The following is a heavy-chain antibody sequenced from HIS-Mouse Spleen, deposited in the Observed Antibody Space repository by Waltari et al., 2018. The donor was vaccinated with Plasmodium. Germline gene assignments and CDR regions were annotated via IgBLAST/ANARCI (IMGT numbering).Heavy chain of an antibody. CDR3: ARGRVLGTSSGYFDL. D-gene: IGHD3-10*01. V-gene: IGHV4-34*01. CDR1: GGSFSGYY. J-gene: IGHJ2*01. CDR2: IKHSGST. Sequence: QVQLQQWGAGLLKPSETLSLTCAVYGGSFSGYYWSWIRQPPGKGLEWIGEIKHSGSTNYTPSLNALVTISVDTSKNQFYLKLSSVTAADAAVYYCARGRVLGTSSGYFDLWGRGTLVTVSS.